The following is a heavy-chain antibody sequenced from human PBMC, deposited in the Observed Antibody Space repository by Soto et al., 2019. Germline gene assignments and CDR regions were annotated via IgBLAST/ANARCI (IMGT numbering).Heavy chain of an antibody. CDR3: ATVIFFHMTFVT. CDR1: GFTLKDSA. V-gene: IGHV3-64D*06. J-gene: IGHJ5*01. D-gene: IGHD3-3*02. Sequence: EVQLVESGGGLVRPGGSLRLSCSASGFTLKDSAMHWVRQAPGRGLEQVAASTYIGGTPYYADSVKGRFTISRDNSNNTLFLKMSSLRAGDTAIYYCATVIFFHMTFVTWGQGTPVTVSS. CDR2: STYIGGTP.